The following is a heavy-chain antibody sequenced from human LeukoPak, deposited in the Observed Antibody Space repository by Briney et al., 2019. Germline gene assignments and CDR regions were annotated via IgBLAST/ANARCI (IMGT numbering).Heavy chain of an antibody. CDR3: ARGSLGAFDI. CDR1: GFIFNNYW. D-gene: IGHD3-10*01. J-gene: IGHJ3*02. V-gene: IGHV3-7*01. Sequence: GSLRLSCGASGFIFNNYWMSWVRQTPGEGLEWVANIKEDGSDQYYVDSVKGRFTITRDNAKNLLYLQMNSLRAEDTAVYYCARGSLGAFDIWGQGTMVTVSS. CDR2: IKEDGSDQ.